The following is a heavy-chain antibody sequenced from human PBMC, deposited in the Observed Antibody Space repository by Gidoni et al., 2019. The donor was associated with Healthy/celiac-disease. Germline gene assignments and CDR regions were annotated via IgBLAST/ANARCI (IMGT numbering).Heavy chain of an antibody. V-gene: IGHV3-33*01. J-gene: IGHJ3*02. D-gene: IGHD3-22*01. Sequence: QVQLVESGGGVVQPGRSLRLSCAASGFTFSSYGMHWVRQATGKGLEWVAVIWYDGSNKYYADSVKGRFTISRDNSKNTLYLQMNSLRAEDTAVYYCARDSSSGYYHDAFDIWGQGTMVTVSS. CDR2: IWYDGSNK. CDR3: ARDSSSGYYHDAFDI. CDR1: GFTFSSYG.